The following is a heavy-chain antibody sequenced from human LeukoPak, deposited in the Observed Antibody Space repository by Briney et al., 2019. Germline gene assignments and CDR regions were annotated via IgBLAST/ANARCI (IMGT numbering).Heavy chain of an antibody. CDR1: GFTFRSHA. CDR3: AKEANYDFWSGYTHY. V-gene: IGHV3-23*01. CDR2: IYENGGTT. D-gene: IGHD3-3*01. J-gene: IGHJ4*02. Sequence: PGGSLRLSCVGSGFTFRSHAMSSVRRAPEKGLEFVSGIYENGGTTYYADSVKGRFTISRDNSKNTLYLQMNSLRAEDTAVYYCAKEANYDFWSGYTHYWGQGTLVTVSP.